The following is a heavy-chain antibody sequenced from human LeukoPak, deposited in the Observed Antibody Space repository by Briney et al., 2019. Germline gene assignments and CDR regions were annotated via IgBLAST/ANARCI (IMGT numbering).Heavy chain of an antibody. CDR1: GYSFSRYG. V-gene: IGHV1-18*01. CDR3: ARAPPYSGSGGEDY. D-gene: IGHD1-26*01. Sequence: ASVKVSCKASGYSFSRYGISWVRQAPGQGLEWMGWVSTYNGNTNYAQKFQGRVTMTTDTSTSTAYMELRSLRSDDTAVYYCARAPPYSGSGGEDYWGQGTLVTVSS. J-gene: IGHJ4*02. CDR2: VSTYNGNT.